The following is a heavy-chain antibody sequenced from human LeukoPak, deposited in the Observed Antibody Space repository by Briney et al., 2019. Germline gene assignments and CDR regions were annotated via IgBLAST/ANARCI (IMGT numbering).Heavy chain of an antibody. CDR2: INHSGST. V-gene: IGHV4-34*01. CDR3: ARGSGRITIFGVVISSFDY. CDR1: SGSFSGYY. Sequence: PSETLSLTCAVYSGSFSGYYWSWIRQPPGKGLEWIGEINHSGSTNYNPSLKSRVTISVDTSKNQFSLKLSSVTAADTAVYYCARGSGRITIFGVVISSFDYWGQGTLVTVSS. J-gene: IGHJ4*02. D-gene: IGHD3-3*01.